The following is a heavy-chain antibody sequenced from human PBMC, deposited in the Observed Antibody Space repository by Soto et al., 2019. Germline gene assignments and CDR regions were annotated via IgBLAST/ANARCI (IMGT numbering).Heavy chain of an antibody. J-gene: IGHJ5*02. D-gene: IGHD3-10*01. Sequence: QVQLVQSGAEVKKPGASVKVSCKASGYTFTSYGISWVRQAPGQGLEWMGWISAYNGKTNYAQKLQGRVTMTTDTSTSTAYMELRSLRSDDTAVYYCARDRMPSMVRGVRGFDPWGQGTLVTVSS. V-gene: IGHV1-18*01. CDR2: ISAYNGKT. CDR3: ARDRMPSMVRGVRGFDP. CDR1: GYTFTSYG.